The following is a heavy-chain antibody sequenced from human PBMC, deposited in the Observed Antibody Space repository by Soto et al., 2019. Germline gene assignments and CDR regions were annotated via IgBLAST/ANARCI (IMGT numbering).Heavy chain of an antibody. D-gene: IGHD3-10*01. Sequence: QVQLQESGPGLVKPSQTLSLTCTVSGDSINSGGYYWSWIRQHPGKGLEWIGYISYSGTTHYNPALERRVTISLDTYKKPFSLKLSSLTAADTAVYFCARDGMVRGVPFGVDVWCRGTTVTVSS. V-gene: IGHV4-31*03. J-gene: IGHJ6*02. CDR2: ISYSGTT. CDR3: ARDGMVRGVPFGVDV. CDR1: GDSINSGGYY.